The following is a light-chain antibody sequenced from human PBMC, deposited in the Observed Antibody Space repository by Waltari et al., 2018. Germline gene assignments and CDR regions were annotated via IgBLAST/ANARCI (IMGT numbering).Light chain of an antibody. V-gene: IGLV7-46*01. CDR1: TGAVTSGHY. CDR3: LLSYSGARGV. CDR2: DTS. J-gene: IGLJ2*01. Sequence: QAVVTQEPSLPVSPGGTVTLPCGSSTGAVTSGHYPYRLQQKPGQAPRTLIYDTSNTLSWTPALFSGSLLGGKAALTLSGAQPEDEAEYYCLLSYSGARGVFGGGTKLTVL.